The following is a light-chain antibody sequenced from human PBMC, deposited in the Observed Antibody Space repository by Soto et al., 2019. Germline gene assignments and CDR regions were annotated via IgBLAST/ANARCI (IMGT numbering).Light chain of an antibody. J-gene: IGLJ2*01. CDR2: EVS. Sequence: QSALTQTPSASGSPGQSVTISCTGSNSDVGGYNYVSWYQQHPGKAPKLMIYEVSKRASGVPDRFSVFKSGNTASLTVSGLQAEDEANYYCSSYAGSNNFVIFGGGTKFTVL. CDR1: NSDVGGYNY. V-gene: IGLV2-8*01. CDR3: SSYAGSNNFVI.